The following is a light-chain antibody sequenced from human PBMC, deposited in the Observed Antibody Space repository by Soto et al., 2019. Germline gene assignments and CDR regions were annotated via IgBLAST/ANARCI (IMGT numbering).Light chain of an antibody. CDR1: QGIRKD. CDR2: GAS. J-gene: IGKJ1*01. Sequence: QMTQSPSSLSASVGDSVTITCRASQGIRKDLGWYQQKPGKAPQRLIYGASFLHTGVPSRFSGSGSGTEFTLTISSLQHEDFATYFCLQHNHFPWTFGQGTKV. V-gene: IGKV1-17*01. CDR3: LQHNHFPWT.